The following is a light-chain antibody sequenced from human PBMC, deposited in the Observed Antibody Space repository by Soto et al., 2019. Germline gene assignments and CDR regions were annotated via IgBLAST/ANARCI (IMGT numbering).Light chain of an antibody. V-gene: IGKV1-39*01. J-gene: IGKJ2*01. CDR1: QSIITY. CDR3: QQSYSNPDT. CDR2: AAS. Sequence: DIQMTQSPSSLSASVGDRVTITCRASQSIITYLNWYQQKPGKAPKLLIYAASSLQSGVPSRFSGSGSGTDFTLTISSLQPEDFATYYCQQSYSNPDTFGQGTKLEIK.